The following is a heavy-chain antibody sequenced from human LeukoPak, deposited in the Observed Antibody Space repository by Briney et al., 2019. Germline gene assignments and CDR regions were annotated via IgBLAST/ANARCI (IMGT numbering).Heavy chain of an antibody. CDR3: ARVQVVGIPGGACDI. J-gene: IGHJ3*02. D-gene: IGHD3-3*01. CDR1: GYTFTGYY. V-gene: IGHV1-2*02. CDR2: INPNSGGT. Sequence: ASVKVSCKASGYTFTGYYMHWVRQAPGQGLEWMGWINPNSGGTNYAQKLQGRVTMTRDTSISTAYMELSRLRSDDTAVYYCARVQVVGIPGGACDIWGQGTMVTVSS.